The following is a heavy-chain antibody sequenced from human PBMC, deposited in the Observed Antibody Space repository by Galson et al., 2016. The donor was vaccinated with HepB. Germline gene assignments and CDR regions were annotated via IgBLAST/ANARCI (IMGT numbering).Heavy chain of an antibody. J-gene: IGHJ4*02. CDR2: ISGSSDKI. CDR1: GFTFGSYW. D-gene: IGHD7-27*01. CDR3: ARGDGTNWDFDY. V-gene: IGHV3-48*04. Sequence: SLRLSCAVSGFTFGSYWMSWVRQAPGKGLEWLAYISGSSDKIYYGDSVKGRFTISRDNARNLLFLQMDGLRAEDTAVYFCARGDGTNWDFDYWGQGTLVTVSS.